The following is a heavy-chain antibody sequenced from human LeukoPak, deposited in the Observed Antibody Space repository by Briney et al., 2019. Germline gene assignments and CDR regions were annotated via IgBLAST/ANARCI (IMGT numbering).Heavy chain of an antibody. D-gene: IGHD6-13*01. CDR1: GFTFSDYY. J-gene: IGHJ6*02. V-gene: IGHV3-11*01. Sequence: KSGGSLRLSCAASGFTFSDYYMSWIRQAPGKGLEWVSYISSSGSTIYYADSVKGRFTISRDNAKNSLYLQMNSLRAEDTAVYYCARGHIAAGLVIYYYYGMDVWGQGTTVTVSS. CDR3: ARGHIAAGLVIYYYYGMDV. CDR2: ISSSGSTI.